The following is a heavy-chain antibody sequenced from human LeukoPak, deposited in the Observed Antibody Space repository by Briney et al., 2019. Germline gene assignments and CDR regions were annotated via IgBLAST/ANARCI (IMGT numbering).Heavy chain of an antibody. Sequence: SETLSLTCTVSGGSISSSSYYWGWIRQPPGKGPEWIGSIYYSGSTYYNPSLKSRVTISVDKSKNQFSLKLSSVTAADTAVYYCARQGYCTNGVCYNVDALDIWGQGTMVTVSS. CDR3: ARQGYCTNGVCYNVDALDI. V-gene: IGHV4-39*07. J-gene: IGHJ3*02. D-gene: IGHD2-8*01. CDR1: GGSISSSSYY. CDR2: IYYSGST.